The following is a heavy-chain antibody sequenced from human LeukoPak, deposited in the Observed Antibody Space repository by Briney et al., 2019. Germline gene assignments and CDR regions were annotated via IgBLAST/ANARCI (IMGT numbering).Heavy chain of an antibody. V-gene: IGHV3-53*01. CDR2: IYSGGST. J-gene: IGHJ4*02. D-gene: IGHD3-22*01. CDR3: AKWGFEDYYDSSGYFDY. Sequence: GGSLRLSCAASGFTVSSNYMSWVRQAPGKGLEWVSVIYSGGSTYYADSVKGRFTISRDNSKNTLYLQMNSLRAEDTAVYYCAKWGFEDYYDSSGYFDYWGQGTLVTVSS. CDR1: GFTVSSNY.